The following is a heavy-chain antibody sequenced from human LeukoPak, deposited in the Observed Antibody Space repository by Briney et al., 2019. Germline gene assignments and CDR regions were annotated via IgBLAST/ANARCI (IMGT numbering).Heavy chain of an antibody. V-gene: IGHV1-69*13. D-gene: IGHD5-24*01. CDR1: GGTFSSYA. Sequence: SVKVSCKASGGTFSSYAISWVRQAPGQGLEWMGGIIPIFGTANYAQKFQGRVTITADESTSTAYMELSSLRSEDTAVYYCARAGGDGYNYDYYYYMDVWGKGTTVAISS. J-gene: IGHJ6*03. CDR2: IIPIFGTA. CDR3: ARAGGDGYNYDYYYYMDV.